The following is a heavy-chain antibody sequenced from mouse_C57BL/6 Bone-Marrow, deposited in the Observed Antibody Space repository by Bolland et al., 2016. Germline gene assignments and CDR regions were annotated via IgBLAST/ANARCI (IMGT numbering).Heavy chain of an antibody. J-gene: IGHJ3*01. Sequence: TYYNEKFKGKATLTVDKSSSTAYMLLSSLTSEDSAVYFCARSDYDYDGGQDYWGQGTLV. V-gene: IGHV1-75*01. CDR3: ARSDYDYDGGQDY. CDR2: T. D-gene: IGHD2-4*01.